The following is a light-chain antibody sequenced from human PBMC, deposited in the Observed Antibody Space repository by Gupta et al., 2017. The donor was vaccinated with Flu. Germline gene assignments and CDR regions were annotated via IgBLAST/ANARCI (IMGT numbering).Light chain of an antibody. CDR3: SSYTPTSTM. V-gene: IGLV2-14*01. CDR1: SSDLAGYDY. Sequence: QSALTQHASVSGSPGQSITMSCTGTSSDLAGYDYVSWYQHHPGKAPKLIIYEVSDRPSWVSNRFSVSKSGNTASLTISGLQAEDEAYYYCSSYTPTSTMFGGGTKLTVL. CDR2: EVS. J-gene: IGLJ3*02.